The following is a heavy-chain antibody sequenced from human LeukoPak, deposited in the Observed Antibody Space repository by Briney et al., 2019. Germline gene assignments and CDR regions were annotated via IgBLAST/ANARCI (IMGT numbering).Heavy chain of an antibody. D-gene: IGHD3-10*01. CDR1: GYSISSGHY. CDR3: VGRTNYYGPYVY. J-gene: IGHJ4*02. CDR2: VYHSGST. Sequence: SETLSLTCAVSGYSISSGHYWGWIRQPPGKGLEWIGSVYHSGSTYCDPSLQSRVTISVDTSKNQFSLNLRSVSATDTAVYYCVGRTNYYGPYVYWGQGPLVTVSS. V-gene: IGHV4-38-2*01.